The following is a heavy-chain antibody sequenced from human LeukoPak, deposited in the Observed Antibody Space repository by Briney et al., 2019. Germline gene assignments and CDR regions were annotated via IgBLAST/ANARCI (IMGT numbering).Heavy chain of an antibody. D-gene: IGHD2-15*01. CDR3: ARAGKCSGGRCYPGEDAFDI. CDR1: GYTFTGYY. Sequence: GASVKVSCKASGYTFTGYYMHWVRQAPGQGLEWMGWINPNSGGTNYAQKFQGRVTMTRGTSISTAYTELRRLRSDDTALYYCARAGKCSGGRCYPGEDAFDIWGQGTMVTVSS. V-gene: IGHV1-2*02. J-gene: IGHJ3*02. CDR2: INPNSGGT.